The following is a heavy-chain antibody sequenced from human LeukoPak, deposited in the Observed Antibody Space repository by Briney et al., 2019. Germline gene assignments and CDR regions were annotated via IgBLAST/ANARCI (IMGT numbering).Heavy chain of an antibody. D-gene: IGHD2-15*01. V-gene: IGHV3-74*01. J-gene: IGHJ4*02. CDR2: INSDGSST. Sequence: GGSLRLSCAASGFAFSSYWMHWVRQAPGKGLVWVSRINSDGSSTSYADSVKGRFTISRDNAKNTLYLQMNGLRAEDTAVYYCARGSFKGSGGSSIHLFNYWGQGTLVTVSS. CDR3: ARGSFKGSGGSSIHLFNY. CDR1: GFAFSSYW.